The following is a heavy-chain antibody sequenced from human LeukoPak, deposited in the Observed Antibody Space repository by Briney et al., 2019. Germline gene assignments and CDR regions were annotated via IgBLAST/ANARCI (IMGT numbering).Heavy chain of an antibody. CDR3: ARGTYYDSSAYSGVRLFDY. Sequence: EASVMVSCKASGYTFTAYYMHWVRQAPGQGLEWMGWINPDTGRTNYAQKFQGRVTMTRDTSITTAYMELTRLTSDGTAVYSCARGTYYDSSAYSGVRLFDYWGQGTLVTVSS. CDR2: INPDTGRT. D-gene: IGHD3-22*01. CDR1: GYTFTAYY. V-gene: IGHV1-2*02. J-gene: IGHJ4*02.